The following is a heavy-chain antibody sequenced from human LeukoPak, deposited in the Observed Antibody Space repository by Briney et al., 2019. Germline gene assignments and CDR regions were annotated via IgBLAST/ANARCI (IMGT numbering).Heavy chain of an antibody. J-gene: IGHJ4*02. CDR2: ISGSGGST. D-gene: IGHD4/OR15-4a*01. Sequence: PGGSLRLSCAASGFTFSSYAMSWVRQAPGKGLECVSAISGSGGSTFYADSVKGRFTISRDNPKNTLSLQMNSLRAEDTAVYYCVHTLYGGFDYWGQGTLVTVSS. V-gene: IGHV3-23*01. CDR3: VHTLYGGFDY. CDR1: GFTFSSYA.